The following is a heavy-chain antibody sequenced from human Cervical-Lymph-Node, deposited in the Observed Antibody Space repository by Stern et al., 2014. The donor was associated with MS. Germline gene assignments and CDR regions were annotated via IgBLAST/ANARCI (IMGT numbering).Heavy chain of an antibody. CDR1: GITLNSYA. D-gene: IGHD5-18*01. CDR3: ARDGYSITWLDQDALEI. V-gene: IGHV3-30*14. J-gene: IGHJ3*02. Sequence: VQLVESGGGVVQPGRSLRLSCTASGITLNSYAMPWVRQGPGKGLEWVAVISYDGSENKYVDSVKGRFTISRDNSRNTPNVQMNSLRPEDTGVYYCARDGYSITWLDQDALEIWGQGTKV. CDR2: ISYDGSEN.